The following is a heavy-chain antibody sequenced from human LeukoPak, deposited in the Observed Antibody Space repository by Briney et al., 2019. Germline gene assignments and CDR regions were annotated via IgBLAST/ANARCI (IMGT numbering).Heavy chain of an antibody. CDR2: ISSTSSYT. J-gene: IGHJ6*03. CDR3: AKDSYFDYYMDV. V-gene: IGHV3-21*01. CDR1: GFPFRTYT. Sequence: GGSLRLSCATSGFPFRTYTMNWVRQAPGKGLEWVSSISSTSSYTYYADSVKGRFTISRDNSKNTLYLQMNSLRAEDTAVYYCAKDSYFDYYMDVWGKGTTVTISS.